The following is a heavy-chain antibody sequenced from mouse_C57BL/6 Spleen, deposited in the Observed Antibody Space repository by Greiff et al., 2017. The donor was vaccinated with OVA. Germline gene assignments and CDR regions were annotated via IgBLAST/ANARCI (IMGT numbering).Heavy chain of an antibody. J-gene: IGHJ2*01. CDR1: GYTFTSYW. V-gene: IGHV1-59*01. CDR3: ARGGGYYTHFDY. D-gene: IGHD2-3*01. CDR2: IDPSDSYT. Sequence: QVQLQQSGAELVRPGTSVKLSCKASGYTFTSYWMHWVKQRPGQGLEWIGVIDPSDSYTNYNQKFKGKATLTVDTSSSTAYMQLSSLTSEDSAVYYCARGGGYYTHFDYWGQGTTLTVSS.